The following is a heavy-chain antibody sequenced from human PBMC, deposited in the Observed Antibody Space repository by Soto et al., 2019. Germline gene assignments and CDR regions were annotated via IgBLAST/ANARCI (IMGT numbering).Heavy chain of an antibody. Sequence: QVQLQESGPGLVKPSDTLSLTCAVSGYSISSSNWWGWIRQPPGKALEWIGYIYYSGTTYYNPSLKGXDTLSXXTSKNQFSLKLTSVTAVDTAVYYCARREIQGPIDYWGQGTLVTVSS. CDR1: GYSISSSNW. V-gene: IGHV4-28*01. J-gene: IGHJ4*02. CDR2: IYYSGTT. CDR3: ARREIQGPIDY. D-gene: IGHD1-26*01.